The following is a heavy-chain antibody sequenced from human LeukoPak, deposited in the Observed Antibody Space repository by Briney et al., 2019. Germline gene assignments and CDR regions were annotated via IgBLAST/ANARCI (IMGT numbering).Heavy chain of an antibody. Sequence: PSETLSLTCTVSGGSISSGDYYWSWIRQPPGKGLEWIGYIYYSGSTYYNPSLKSRVTISVDTSKNQFSLKLSSATAADTAVYYCARGFLVVVPAAIRADHPIDYWGQGTLVTVSS. V-gene: IGHV4-30-4*08. CDR3: ARGFLVVVPAAIRADHPIDY. J-gene: IGHJ4*02. D-gene: IGHD2-2*02. CDR1: GGSISSGDYY. CDR2: IYYSGST.